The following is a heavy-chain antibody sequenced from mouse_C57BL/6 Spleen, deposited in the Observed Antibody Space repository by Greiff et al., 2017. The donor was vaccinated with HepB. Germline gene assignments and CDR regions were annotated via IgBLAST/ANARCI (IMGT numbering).Heavy chain of an antibody. CDR1: GYTFTDYY. V-gene: IGHV1-19*01. D-gene: IGHD2-1*01. CDR3: ARGGNYLYYAMDY. J-gene: IGHJ4*01. Sequence: EVKVVESGPVLVKPGASVKMSCKASGYTFTDYYMNWVKQSHGKSLEWIGVINPYNGGTSYNQKFKGKATLTVDKSSSTAYMELNSLTSEDSAVYYCARGGNYLYYAMDYWGQGTSVTVSS. CDR2: INPYNGGT.